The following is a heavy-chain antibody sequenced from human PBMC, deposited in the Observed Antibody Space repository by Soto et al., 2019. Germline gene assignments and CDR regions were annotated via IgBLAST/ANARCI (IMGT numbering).Heavy chain of an antibody. CDR3: ARARRYSSSWYYFDY. V-gene: IGHV4-30-4*01. Sequence: QVQLQESGPGLVKPSQTLSLTCTVSGGSISSGDYYWSWIRQPPGKGLEWIGYIYYSGSTYYNPPLKSRVTISVDTSKNQFSLKLSSVTAADTAVYYCARARRYSSSWYYFDYWGQGTLVTVSS. CDR2: IYYSGST. CDR1: GGSISSGDYY. J-gene: IGHJ4*02. D-gene: IGHD6-13*01.